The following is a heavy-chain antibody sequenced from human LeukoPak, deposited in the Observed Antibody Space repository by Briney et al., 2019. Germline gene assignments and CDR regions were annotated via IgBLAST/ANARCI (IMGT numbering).Heavy chain of an antibody. CDR3: ARGLYSGYDYLGF. CDR1: GFSFRSFG. J-gene: IGHJ4*02. D-gene: IGHD5-12*01. Sequence: SGGSLRLSCEGSGFSFRSFGMNWVRQAPGKGLEWVSYISDSGGTIDYGDSVKGRFTISRDNAKNSLYLQMNSLRAEDTAIYYCARGLYSGYDYLGFWGQGTLVTVSS. CDR2: ISDSGGTI. V-gene: IGHV3-48*01.